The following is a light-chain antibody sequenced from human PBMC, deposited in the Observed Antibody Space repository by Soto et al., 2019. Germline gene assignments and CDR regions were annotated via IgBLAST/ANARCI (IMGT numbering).Light chain of an antibody. J-gene: IGKJ5*01. CDR2: GAS. CDR1: QTVSSK. Sequence: EIVLTQSPGTLSVSPGARATLSCRASQTVSSKLAWYQQKPGQAPRLLIYGASSRATGIPDRFSGSGSGTDFTLTISRLEPEDFAMYYCHQYGSSPPVTFGQGTRLEIK. CDR3: HQYGSSPPVT. V-gene: IGKV3-20*01.